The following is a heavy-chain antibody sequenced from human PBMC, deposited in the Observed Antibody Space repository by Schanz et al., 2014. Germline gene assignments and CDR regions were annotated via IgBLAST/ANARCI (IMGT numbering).Heavy chain of an antibody. CDR2: TYSGGST. CDR3: ARDRVGASSYFDY. J-gene: IGHJ4*02. Sequence: EVQLVESGGGLVQPGGSLRLSCAASGFTVSSNYMSWVRQAPGKGLEWVSITYSGGSTYYADSVKGRFTISRDNSNNTVFLQMNSLRAEDTAVYYCARDRVGASSYFDYWGQGTLVTVSS. D-gene: IGHD1-26*01. CDR1: GFTVSSNY. V-gene: IGHV3-66*01.